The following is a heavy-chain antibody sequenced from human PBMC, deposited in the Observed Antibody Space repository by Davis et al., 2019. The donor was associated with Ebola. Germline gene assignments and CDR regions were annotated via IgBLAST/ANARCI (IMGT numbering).Heavy chain of an antibody. V-gene: IGHV3-23*01. CDR1: GFTFSSYA. CDR3: ARGFKVRGVVLWGRARYYYGMDV. Sequence: GESLKISCAASGFTFSSYAMSWVRQAPGKGLEWVSAISGSGGSTYYADSVKGRFTISRDNSKNTLYLQMNSLRAEDTAVYYCARGFKVRGVVLWGRARYYYGMDVWGQGTTVTVSS. CDR2: ISGSGGST. J-gene: IGHJ6*02. D-gene: IGHD3-10*01.